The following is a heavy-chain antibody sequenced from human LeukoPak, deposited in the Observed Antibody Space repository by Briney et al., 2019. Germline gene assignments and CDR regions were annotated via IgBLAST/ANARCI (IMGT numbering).Heavy chain of an antibody. J-gene: IGHJ4*02. CDR1: GGSISSTTSY. CDR2: IYYSGST. CDR3: ARHGSTDYFDN. V-gene: IGHV4-39*01. D-gene: IGHD2-2*03. Sequence: SETLSLTCAVSGGSISSTTSYWGWIRQPPGKGLEWIGRIYYSGSTFYNPSLKSRVTISVDTSKNQFSLRLSSVTTADTAVYYCARHGSTDYFDNWGQGTLVTVSS.